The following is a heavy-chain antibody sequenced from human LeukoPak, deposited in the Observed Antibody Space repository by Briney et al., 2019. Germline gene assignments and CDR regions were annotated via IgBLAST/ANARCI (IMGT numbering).Heavy chain of an antibody. CDR3: ARDKYGELKY. J-gene: IGHJ4*02. CDR2: IYHSGTT. V-gene: IGHV4-30-2*01. CDR1: GGSVGSGGYS. Sequence: SETLSLTCAVSGGSVGSGGYSWSWIRQPPGKGLEWIGYIYHSGTTSYNPSIRSRVTISLDRPKNQFSLILNSVTAADTAVYYCARDKYGELKYWGQGTLVTVSS. D-gene: IGHD4-17*01.